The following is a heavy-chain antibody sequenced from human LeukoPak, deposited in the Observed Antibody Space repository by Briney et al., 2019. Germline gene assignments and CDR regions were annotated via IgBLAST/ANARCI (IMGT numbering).Heavy chain of an antibody. CDR2: IYPGDSDT. J-gene: IGHJ4*02. D-gene: IGHD3-22*01. Sequence: GESLKISCKGSGYSFTSYWIGWVRQMPGKGLEWMGIIYPGDSDTRYSPSFQGQVTISADKSISTAYLQWSSLKASDTAMYYCALVRYYYDSSGYIPSHYWGQGTLVTVSS. V-gene: IGHV5-51*01. CDR3: ALVRYYYDSSGYIPSHY. CDR1: GYSFTSYW.